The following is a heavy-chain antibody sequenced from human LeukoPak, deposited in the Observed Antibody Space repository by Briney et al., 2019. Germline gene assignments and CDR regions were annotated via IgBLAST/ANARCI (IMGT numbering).Heavy chain of an antibody. V-gene: IGHV3-23*01. CDR2: ISGSGGST. D-gene: IGHD3-22*01. J-gene: IGHJ4*02. CDR3: AKTPNYYDRLDY. Sequence: PGGSLRLSCAASGFTFSSYAMNWVRQAPGKGLEWVSAISGSGGSTYYANSVKGRFTISRDSSKNTLYLQMNSLRAEDTAVYYCAKTPNYYDRLDYWGQGTLVTVSS. CDR1: GFTFSSYA.